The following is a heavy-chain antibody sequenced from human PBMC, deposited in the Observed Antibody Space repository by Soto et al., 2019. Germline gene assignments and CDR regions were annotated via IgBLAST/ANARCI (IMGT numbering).Heavy chain of an antibody. J-gene: IGHJ6*02. D-gene: IGHD6-13*01. CDR3: ARGRGAAGTDSVQYYGMDV. CDR1: GFTFSSYS. CDR2: ISSSSSYI. V-gene: IGHV3-21*01. Sequence: EVQLVASGGGPVKPGGSLRLSCAASGFTFSSYSMNWVRQAPGKGLEWVSSISSSSSYIYYADSVKGRFTISRDNAKNSLYLQMNSLRAEDTAVYYCARGRGAAGTDSVQYYGMDVWGQGTTVTVSS.